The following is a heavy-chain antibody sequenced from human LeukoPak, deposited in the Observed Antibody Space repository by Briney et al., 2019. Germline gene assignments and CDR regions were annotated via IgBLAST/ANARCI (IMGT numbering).Heavy chain of an antibody. CDR1: GFTFSAYA. J-gene: IGHJ4*02. CDR3: ASGVNYFDY. D-gene: IGHD3-3*01. V-gene: IGHV3-21*01. CDR2: ISSRSSYI. Sequence: GGSLRLSCSASGFTFSAYAMYWVRQAPGKGLEWVSSISSRSSYIFYADSVKGRFTISRDNAKKSLYLQMNSLRAEDTAVYYCASGVNYFDYWGQGTLVTVSS.